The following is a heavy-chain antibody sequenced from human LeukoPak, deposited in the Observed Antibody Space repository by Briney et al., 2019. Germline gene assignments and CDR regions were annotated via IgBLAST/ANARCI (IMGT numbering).Heavy chain of an antibody. CDR2: IYYSGST. CDR3: ARVLRIRLWFQAFDI. J-gene: IGHJ3*02. Sequence: SQTLSLTCTVSGGSISSGGYYWSWIRQHPGKGLEWIGYIYYSGSTYYNPSLKSRVTISVDTSENQFSLKLSSVTAADTAVYYCARVLRIRLWFQAFDIWGQGTMVTVSS. D-gene: IGHD5-18*01. V-gene: IGHV4-31*03. CDR1: GGSISSGGYY.